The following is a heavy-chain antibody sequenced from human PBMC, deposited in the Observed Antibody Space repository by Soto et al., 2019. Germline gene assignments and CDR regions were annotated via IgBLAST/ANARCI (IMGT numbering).Heavy chain of an antibody. V-gene: IGHV4-31*02. CDR1: GDSISSGGYY. D-gene: IGHD3-22*01. CDR3: ASTYYTGSSGPFDY. Sequence: QVQLQESGPGLVKPSQTLSLICTVSGDSISSGGYYWSWIRQHPEKGLEWIGYIYYSGTTYYNPSLESRVSISADTSENQFALKVNSVTVADTAVSYCASTYYTGSSGPFDYWGQGTLVTVSS. J-gene: IGHJ4*02. CDR2: IYYSGTT.